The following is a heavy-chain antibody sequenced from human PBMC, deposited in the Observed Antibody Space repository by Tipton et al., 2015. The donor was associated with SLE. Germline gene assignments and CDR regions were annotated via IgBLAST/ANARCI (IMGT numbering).Heavy chain of an antibody. V-gene: IGHV4-61*08. D-gene: IGHD3-22*01. CDR1: GGSISSGGYY. CDR2: IYYSGST. Sequence: TLSLTCTVSGGSISSGGYYWSWIRQPPGKGLEWIGYIYYSGSTNYNPSLKSRVTISVDTSKNQFSLKLSSVTAADTAVYYCARKSHDSSGYYDYWGQGTLVTVSS. J-gene: IGHJ4*02. CDR3: ARKSHDSSGYYDY.